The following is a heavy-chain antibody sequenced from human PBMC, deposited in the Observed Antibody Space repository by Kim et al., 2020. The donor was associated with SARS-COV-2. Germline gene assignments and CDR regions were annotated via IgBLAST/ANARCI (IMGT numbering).Heavy chain of an antibody. CDR1: GGSISSYY. D-gene: IGHD3-22*01. Sequence: SETLSLTCTVSGGSISSYYWSWIRQPPGKGLEWIGYIYYSGSTNYNPSLKSRVTISVDTSKNQFSLKLSSVTAADTAVYYCARERGGYYDSSGPSGPAYYYGMDVWGQGTTVTVSS. CDR3: ARERGGYYDSSGPSGPAYYYGMDV. CDR2: IYYSGST. V-gene: IGHV4-59*13. J-gene: IGHJ6*02.